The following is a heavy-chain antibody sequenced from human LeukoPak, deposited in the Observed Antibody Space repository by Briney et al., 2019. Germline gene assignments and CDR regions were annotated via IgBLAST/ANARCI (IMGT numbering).Heavy chain of an antibody. D-gene: IGHD4-17*01. CDR2: ISSGGTYK. J-gene: IGHJ3*02. CDR1: GFTFSDYT. V-gene: IGHV3-21*01. CDR3: ARPTTVTTISADAFDI. Sequence: GGSLRLSCAASGFTFSDYTMNWVRQTPGKGLEWVSSISSGGTYKYYADSVKGRFTISRDNAQNSLYLQMNSLRAEDSSVYYCARPTTVTTISADAFDIWGQGTMVTVSS.